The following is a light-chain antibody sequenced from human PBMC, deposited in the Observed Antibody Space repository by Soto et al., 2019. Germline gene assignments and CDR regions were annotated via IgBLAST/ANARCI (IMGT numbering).Light chain of an antibody. CDR2: DTS. J-gene: IGLJ3*02. V-gene: IGLV7-46*01. CDR1: TGAVTSGHY. Sequence: QAVVTQEPSLTVSPGGTVTLTCDSSTGAVTSGHYPYWFQQKPGQAPRTLVYDTSKIHSWTPARFSGSLLGGKAALALSGAQPEDEAEYYCLLYYNGLRVFGGGTKLTVL. CDR3: LLYYNGLRV.